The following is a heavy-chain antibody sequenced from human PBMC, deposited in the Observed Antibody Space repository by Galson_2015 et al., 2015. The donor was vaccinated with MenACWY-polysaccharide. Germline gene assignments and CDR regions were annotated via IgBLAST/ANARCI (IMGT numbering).Heavy chain of an antibody. D-gene: IGHD1-14*01. CDR3: ANPGLSTGRTSDVDF. CDR2: ISGSGVST. Sequence: SLRLSCAASGFTFNSYTMSWVRQAPGKGLEWVSGISGSGVSTYYADSVKGRFTISRDNSRNTLYLQMNSLRAEDTAIYYCANPGLSTGRTSDVDFWGQGTLVTVSS. CDR1: GFTFNSYT. J-gene: IGHJ4*02. V-gene: IGHV3-23*01.